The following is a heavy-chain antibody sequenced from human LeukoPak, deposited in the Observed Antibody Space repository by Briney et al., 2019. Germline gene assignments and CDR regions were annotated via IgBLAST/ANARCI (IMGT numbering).Heavy chain of an antibody. CDR1: GGTFSSYA. CDR3: ATYPGYCSGGSCYFDY. D-gene: IGHD2-15*01. CDR2: IIPIFGIA. J-gene: IGHJ4*02. V-gene: IGHV1-69*04. Sequence: SVKVSCKASGGTFSSYAISWVRQAPGQGLEWMGRIIPIFGIANYAQKFQGRVTITADKSTSTAHMELSSLRSEDTAVYYCATYPGYCSGGSCYFDYWSQGTLVTVSS.